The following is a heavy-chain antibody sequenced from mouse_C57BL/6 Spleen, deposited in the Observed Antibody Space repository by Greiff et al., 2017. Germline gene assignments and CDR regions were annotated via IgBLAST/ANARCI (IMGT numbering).Heavy chain of an antibody. J-gene: IGHJ3*01. D-gene: IGHD1-1*01. CDR3: VRHEKGYGSLAY. Sequence: EVQGVESGGGLVQPKGSLKLSCAASGFSFNTYAMNWVRQAPGKGLEWVARIRSKSNNYATYYADSVKDRFTISRDDSESMLYLQMNNLKTEDTAMYYCVRHEKGYGSLAYWGQGTLVTVSA. V-gene: IGHV10-1*01. CDR1: GFSFNTYA. CDR2: IRSKSNNYAT.